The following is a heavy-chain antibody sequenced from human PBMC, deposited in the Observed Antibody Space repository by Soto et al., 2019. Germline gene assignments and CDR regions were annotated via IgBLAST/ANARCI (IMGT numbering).Heavy chain of an antibody. V-gene: IGHV3-64D*06. CDR2: INSNGGTT. CDR1: GFTFSSYA. D-gene: IGHD3-16*01. CDR3: VKGGGEGYYFAY. J-gene: IGHJ4*02. Sequence: GGSLRLSCSASGFTFSSYAMHLVRQAPGKGLEYVSAINSNGGTTYYADSVKGRFTISRDNSKNTLYLQMSSLRAEDTAGYYCVKGGGEGYYFAYWGQGPLVPVSP.